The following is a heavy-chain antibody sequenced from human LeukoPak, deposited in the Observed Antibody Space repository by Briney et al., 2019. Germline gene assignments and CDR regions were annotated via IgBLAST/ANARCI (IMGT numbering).Heavy chain of an antibody. CDR2: ISSSGSTI. Sequence: PGGSLRLSCAASGFTFSSYEMNWVRQAPGKGLEWVSYISSSGSTIYYADSVKGRFTISRDNAKNSLYLQMNSLRAEDTAVYYCARVSAPLTYYYDSSAMGYFDYWGQGTLVTVSS. CDR3: ARVSAPLTYYYDSSAMGYFDY. J-gene: IGHJ4*02. CDR1: GFTFSSYE. V-gene: IGHV3-48*03. D-gene: IGHD3-22*01.